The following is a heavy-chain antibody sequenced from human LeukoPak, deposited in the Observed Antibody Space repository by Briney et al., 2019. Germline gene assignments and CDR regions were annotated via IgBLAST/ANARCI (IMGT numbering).Heavy chain of an antibody. Sequence: GGSLRLSWAASGFTFSSYAMHWVRQAPGKGLEWVAVISYDGSNKYYADSVKGRFTISRDNSKNTLYLQMNSLRAEDTAVYYCAKAYYYDSTGAFDIWGQGTMVTVSS. CDR2: ISYDGSNK. CDR3: AKAYYYDSTGAFDI. CDR1: GFTFSSYA. V-gene: IGHV3-30-3*01. J-gene: IGHJ3*02. D-gene: IGHD3-22*01.